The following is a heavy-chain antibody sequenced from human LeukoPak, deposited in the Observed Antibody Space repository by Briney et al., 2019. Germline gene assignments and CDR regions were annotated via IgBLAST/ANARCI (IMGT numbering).Heavy chain of an antibody. V-gene: IGHV3-38-3*01. Sequence: PGGSLRLSCAASGFTVSSNEMSWVRQAPGKGLEWVSSISGGSTYYADSVKGRFTISRDNSKNTLYLQMNSLRAEDTAVYYCAKTSPGLRSSGWYVPDYWGQGTLVTVSS. CDR3: AKTSPGLRSSGWYVPDY. D-gene: IGHD6-19*01. J-gene: IGHJ4*02. CDR1: GFTVSSNE. CDR2: ISGGST.